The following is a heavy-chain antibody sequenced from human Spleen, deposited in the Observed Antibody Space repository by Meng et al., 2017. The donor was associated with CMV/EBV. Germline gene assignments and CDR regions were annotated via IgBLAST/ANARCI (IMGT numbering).Heavy chain of an antibody. J-gene: IGHJ4*02. V-gene: IGHV3-11*01. CDR1: GFTFSDEY. CDR2: ITNSGSRE. D-gene: IGHD6-13*01. CDR3: ARVSGSSWLSFHFDH. Sequence: GESLKISCAASGFTFSDEYMIWIRQPPGKGLEWVSYITNSGSREHYADSVKGRFAVSRDNAKNSLYLQMNSLRVEDTAVYYCARVSGSSWLSFHFDHWGQGTLVTVSS.